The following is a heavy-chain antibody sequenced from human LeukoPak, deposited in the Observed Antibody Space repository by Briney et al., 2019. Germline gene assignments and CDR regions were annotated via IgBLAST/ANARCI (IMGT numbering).Heavy chain of an antibody. CDR3: ANGRYRYGYKNAFDI. Sequence: GGSLRLSCAASGFTFSDYYMSWIRQAPGKGLEWVSYISSSGSTIYYADSVKGRFTISRDNAKNSLYLQMNSLRAEDTAVYYCANGRYRYGYKNAFDIWGQGTMVTVSS. V-gene: IGHV3-11*04. CDR1: GFTFSDYY. J-gene: IGHJ3*02. D-gene: IGHD5-18*01. CDR2: ISSSGSTI.